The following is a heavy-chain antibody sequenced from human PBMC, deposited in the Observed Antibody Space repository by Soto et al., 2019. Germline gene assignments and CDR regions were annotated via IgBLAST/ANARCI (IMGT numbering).Heavy chain of an antibody. V-gene: IGHV4-59*01. Sequence: TLSLTCTVSGGSMRNVYWSWIRQPPGKRLEWIGFIFHSGNDKYNPSLKSRVTISIDTSKSQFSLSLDSVTAADTAVYFCARAHAPTLPFDYWGLGTLVTVSS. J-gene: IGHJ4*01. CDR2: IFHSGND. D-gene: IGHD2-15*01. CDR1: GGSMRNVY. CDR3: ARAHAPTLPFDY.